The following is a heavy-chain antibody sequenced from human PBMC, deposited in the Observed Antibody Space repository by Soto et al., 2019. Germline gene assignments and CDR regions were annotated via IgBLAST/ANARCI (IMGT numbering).Heavy chain of an antibody. CDR2: VDHSGST. CDR3: ARYFHTYSGPPI. J-gene: IGHJ4*02. CDR1: GYVITSGYY. V-gene: IGHV4-38-2*01. Sequence: SETLSRTCVVSGYVITSGYYWGWIRQPPGKGLEWIGTVDHSGSTYYDPSLQGRVTISIDTSKNQFSLKLTSVTAADTALYYCARYFHTYSGPPIWGQGTLVTVS. D-gene: IGHD5-12*01.